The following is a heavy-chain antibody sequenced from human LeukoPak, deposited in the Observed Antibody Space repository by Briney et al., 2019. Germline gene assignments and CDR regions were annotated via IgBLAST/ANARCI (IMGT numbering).Heavy chain of an antibody. V-gene: IGHV4-39*07. CDR1: GGSISSSSYY. CDR2: IYYSGST. Sequence: SETLSLTCTVSGGSISSSSYYWGWIRQPPGKGLEWIGSIYYSGSTYYNPSLKSRVTISVHTSKNQFSLKLSSVTAADTAVYYCARGTSSSFDYWGQGTLVTVSS. CDR3: ARGTSSSFDY. J-gene: IGHJ4*02. D-gene: IGHD6-13*01.